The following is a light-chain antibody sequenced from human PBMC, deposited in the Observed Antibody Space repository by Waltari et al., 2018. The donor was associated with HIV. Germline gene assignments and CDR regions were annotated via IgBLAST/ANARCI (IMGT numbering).Light chain of an antibody. J-gene: IGLJ2*01. Sequence: QSALTQPPSASGSPGQSVTISCTGTSSDVGGYNYVSLYQQHPGKAPKLMIYEVSKRPQGVPDRFSGSTSGSTASLTVAGLQAEDEADYYCSSYAGSNNLLFGGGTKLTVL. V-gene: IGLV2-8*01. CDR2: EVS. CDR1: SSDVGGYNY. CDR3: SSYAGSNNLL.